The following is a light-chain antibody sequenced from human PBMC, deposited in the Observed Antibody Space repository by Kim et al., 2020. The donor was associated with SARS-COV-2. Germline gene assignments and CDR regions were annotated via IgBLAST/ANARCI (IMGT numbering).Light chain of an antibody. V-gene: IGKV1-39*01. CDR1: QSISVY. CDR2: TAS. J-gene: IGKJ2*01. CDR3: QQSYRTPHT. Sequence: SASVGDRVTITCRASQSISVYLNWYQQKPGKAPKLLIYTASSLQSGVPSRFSGSGSGTEFTLTISSLQPEDFASYYCQQSYRTPHTFGQGTKLEIK.